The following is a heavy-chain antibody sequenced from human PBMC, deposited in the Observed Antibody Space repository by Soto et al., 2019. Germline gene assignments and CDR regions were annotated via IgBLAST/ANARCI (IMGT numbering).Heavy chain of an antibody. Sequence: QVQLQKSGPGLVKPSVTLSLTCAVSGDSLTSNDWWTWVRQPPGKGLEWVGQIHHIGSTFYNPSLRRRITVSINVSANHFSLHLDSVTAADTALYYCARSTGGDAWHFWGQGTMVTVSS. CDR3: ARSTGGDAWHF. CDR1: GDSLTSNDW. V-gene: IGHV4-4*02. CDR2: IHHIGST. D-gene: IGHD7-27*01. J-gene: IGHJ3*01.